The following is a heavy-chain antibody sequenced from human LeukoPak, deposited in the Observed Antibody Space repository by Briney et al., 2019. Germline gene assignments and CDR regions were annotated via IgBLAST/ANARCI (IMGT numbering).Heavy chain of an antibody. J-gene: IGHJ4*02. V-gene: IGHV4-38-2*01. CDR3: GVGKEQLALYYFDY. CDR2: IYHSGST. D-gene: IGHD6-13*01. Sequence: PSETLSLTCAVSGYSISSGYYWGWIRQPPGKGLEWIGSIYHSGSTYYNPSLKSRVTISVDTSKNQFSLELSPVTAADTAMYYCGVGKEQLALYYFDYWGQGTLVTVSS. CDR1: GYSISSGYY.